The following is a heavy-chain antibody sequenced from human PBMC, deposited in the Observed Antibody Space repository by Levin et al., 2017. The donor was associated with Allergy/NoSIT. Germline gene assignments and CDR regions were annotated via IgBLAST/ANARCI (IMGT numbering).Heavy chain of an antibody. CDR3: ARRLWHSSGWYYFDY. D-gene: IGHD6-19*01. Sequence: KASETLSLTCTVSGGSISSSSYYWGWIRQPPGKGLEWIGSIYYSGSTYYNPSLKSRVTISVDTSKNQFSLKLSSVTAADTAVYYCARRLWHSSGWYYFDYWGQGTLVTVSS. CDR2: IYYSGST. V-gene: IGHV4-39*01. CDR1: GGSISSSSYY. J-gene: IGHJ4*02.